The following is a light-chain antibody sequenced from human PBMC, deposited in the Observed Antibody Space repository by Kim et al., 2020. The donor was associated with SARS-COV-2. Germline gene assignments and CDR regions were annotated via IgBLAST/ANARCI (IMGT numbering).Light chain of an antibody. CDR1: QDLANS. CDR2: AAA. Sequence: ASIGDRVTITCRASQDLANSLAWYQQKPGKVPQVRIYAAATLQSGVPSRFSGRRSETEFTLTIGSLQTEDVATYYCQKYNSAPWTFGPGTKVDIK. V-gene: IGKV1-27*01. J-gene: IGKJ1*01. CDR3: QKYNSAPWT.